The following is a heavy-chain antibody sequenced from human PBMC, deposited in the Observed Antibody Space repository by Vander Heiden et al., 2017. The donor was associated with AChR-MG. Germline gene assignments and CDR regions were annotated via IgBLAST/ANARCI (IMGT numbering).Heavy chain of an antibody. CDR2: IIPIFGTA. CDR3: ARDGQGYSYGADYYYYGMDV. D-gene: IGHD5-18*01. J-gene: IGHJ6*02. V-gene: IGHV1-69*01. Sequence: QVQLVQSGAEVKKPGSSVKVSCKASGGTFSSYAISWVRQAPGQGLEWMGGIIPIFGTANYAQKFQGRVTITADESTSTAYMELSSLRSEDTAVYYCARDGQGYSYGADYYYYGMDVWGQGTTVTVSS. CDR1: GGTFSSYA.